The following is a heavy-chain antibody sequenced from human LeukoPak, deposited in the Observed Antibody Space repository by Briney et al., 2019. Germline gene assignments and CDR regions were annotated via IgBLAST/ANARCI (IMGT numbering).Heavy chain of an antibody. J-gene: IGHJ3*02. Sequence: SETLSLTCTVSGGSISSGDYYWSWIRRPPGKGLEWIGYIYYSGSTYYNPSLKSRVTISVDTSKNQFSLKLSSVTAADTAVYYCARHRGDAFDIWGQGTMVTVSS. CDR3: ARHRGDAFDI. CDR1: GGSISSGDYY. CDR2: IYYSGST. V-gene: IGHV4-30-4*01.